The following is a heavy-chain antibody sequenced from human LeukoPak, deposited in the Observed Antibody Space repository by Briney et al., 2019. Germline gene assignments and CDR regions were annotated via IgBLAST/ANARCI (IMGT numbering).Heavy chain of an antibody. Sequence: SETLSLTCTVSGGSISSYYWSWIRQPPGKGLEWIGYIYYSGSTNYNPSLKSRVTISVDTSKNQFSLKLSSVTAADTVVYYCASPPGHVWGRRRGYYYMDVWGKGTTVTVSS. CDR3: ASPPGHVWGRRRGYYYMDV. CDR2: IYYSGST. CDR1: GGSISSYY. J-gene: IGHJ6*03. D-gene: IGHD3-16*01. V-gene: IGHV4-59*01.